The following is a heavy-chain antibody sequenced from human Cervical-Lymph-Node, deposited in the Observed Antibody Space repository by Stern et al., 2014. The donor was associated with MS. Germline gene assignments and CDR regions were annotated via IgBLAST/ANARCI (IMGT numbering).Heavy chain of an antibody. V-gene: IGHV5-51*01. CDR3: ARDYGDYAFDY. CDR2: IYPGDSDP. D-gene: IGHD4-17*01. J-gene: IGHJ4*02. Sequence: EVQLVESGAEVKKPGESLKISCKGSGYSFTANWIAWVRQMPGTGLEWMGIIYPGDSDPRYSPSFQGQVPISADKSISTAYLQWSSLKASDTAMYYCARDYGDYAFDYWGQGTLVTVSS. CDR1: GYSFTANW.